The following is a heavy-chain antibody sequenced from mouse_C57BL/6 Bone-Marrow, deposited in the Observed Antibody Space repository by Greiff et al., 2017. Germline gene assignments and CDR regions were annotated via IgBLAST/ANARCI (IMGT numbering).Heavy chain of an antibody. J-gene: IGHJ2*01. Sequence: EVKLVESGGDLVKPGGSLKLSCAASGFTFSSYGMSWVRQTPDKRLEWVATISSGGSYTYYPDSVKGRFTISRDNAKNTLYLQMSSLTSEDTAMYYCARQDYYGSSYGDYWGQGTTLTVSS. CDR1: GFTFSSYG. CDR3: ARQDYYGSSYGDY. V-gene: IGHV5-6*01. D-gene: IGHD1-1*01. CDR2: ISSGGSYT.